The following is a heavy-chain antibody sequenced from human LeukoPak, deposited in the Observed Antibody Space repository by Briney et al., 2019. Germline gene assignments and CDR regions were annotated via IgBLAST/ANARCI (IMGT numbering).Heavy chain of an antibody. V-gene: IGHV4-39*02. CDR3: AREAPSYCSGGSCAQD. CDR2: IYYSGST. D-gene: IGHD2-15*01. Sequence: SETLSLTCTVSGGSISSSSYYWGWIRQPPGKGLEWIGSIYYSGSTYYNPSLKSRVTISVDTSKNQFSLKLSSVTAADTAVYYCAREAPSYCSGGSCAQDWGQGTLVTVSS. CDR1: GGSISSSSYY. J-gene: IGHJ4*02.